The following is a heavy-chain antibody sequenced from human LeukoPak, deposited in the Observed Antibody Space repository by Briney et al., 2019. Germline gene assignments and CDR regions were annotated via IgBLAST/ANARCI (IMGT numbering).Heavy chain of an antibody. D-gene: IGHD3-22*01. CDR2: IFSRSESI. V-gene: IGHV3-21*01. Sequence: GGSLRLSCAASGFTFGAYTINWVRQAPGKGLEWVSCIFSRSESILYADSVKGRFTISRDDAKNSLYLQMDSLRVEDTAVYYCARDFFHSSDSRPFDYWGQGTLVTVSS. J-gene: IGHJ4*02. CDR3: ARDFFHSSDSRPFDY. CDR1: GFTFGAYT.